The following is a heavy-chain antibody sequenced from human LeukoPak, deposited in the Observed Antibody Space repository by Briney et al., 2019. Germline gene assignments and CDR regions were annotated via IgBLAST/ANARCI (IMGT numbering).Heavy chain of an antibody. Sequence: ASVLILSKTSGYTFIGSYRYWVRQAPGQGLEWMGWINPNSGDTNYAQKFQGRVTMTRDTSISTAYMELSSLISDDTAVYYCARGGSSSGSYYYGVDAWGRGTTVTVSS. V-gene: IGHV1-2*02. D-gene: IGHD3-10*01. CDR3: ARGGSSSGSYYYGVDA. J-gene: IGHJ6*02. CDR1: GYTFIGSY. CDR2: INPNSGDT.